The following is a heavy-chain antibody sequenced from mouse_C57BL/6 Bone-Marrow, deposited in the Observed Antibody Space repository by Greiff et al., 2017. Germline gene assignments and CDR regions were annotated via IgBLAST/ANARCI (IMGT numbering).Heavy chain of an antibody. CDR2: ISSGGSYT. CDR1: GFTFSSYG. CDR3: ARQGYDYVDY. J-gene: IGHJ2*01. D-gene: IGHD2-3*01. V-gene: IGHV5-6*01. Sequence: EVMLVESGGDLVKPGGSLKLSCAASGFTFSSYGMSWVRQTPDKRLEWVATISSGGSYTYYPDSVKGRFTISRDNAKNTLYLQMSSLKSEDTAMYYCARQGYDYVDYWGQGTTLTVSS.